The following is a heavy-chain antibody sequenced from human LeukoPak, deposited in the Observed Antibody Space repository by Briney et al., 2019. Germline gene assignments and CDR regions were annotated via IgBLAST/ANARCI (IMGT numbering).Heavy chain of an antibody. J-gene: IGHJ4*02. CDR2: INPNSGGT. D-gene: IGHD4-17*01. Sequence: GASETLSCKASGYTFTGYYMHWVRQAPGQGLEWMGWINPNSGGTNYAQKFQGRGTMTRDTSISTAYMELSRLRSDDTAVYYCARPVESGRVTTFDYWGQGTLVTVCS. CDR1: GYTFTGYY. V-gene: IGHV1-2*02. CDR3: ARPVESGRVTTFDY.